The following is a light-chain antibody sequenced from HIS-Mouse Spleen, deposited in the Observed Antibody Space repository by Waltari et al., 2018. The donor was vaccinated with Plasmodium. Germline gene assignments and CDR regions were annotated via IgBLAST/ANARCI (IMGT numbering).Light chain of an antibody. CDR1: QSVSSN. CDR3: QQYNNWPAWT. CDR2: GAS. Sequence: EIVMTQSQATLSVSPGERATLSCRGSQSVSSNLAWYQQTPGQAPRLLIYGASTRATGIPARFSGSGSGTEFTLTISSLQSEDFAVYYCQQYNNWPAWTFGQGTKVEIK. J-gene: IGKJ1*01. V-gene: IGKV3-15*01.